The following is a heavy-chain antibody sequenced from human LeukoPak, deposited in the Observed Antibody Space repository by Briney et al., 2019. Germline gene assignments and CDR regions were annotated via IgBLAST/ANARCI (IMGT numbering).Heavy chain of an antibody. Sequence: PGGSLRLSCAASGFTFSSYEMNWVRQAPGKGLEWVSYISSSGSTIYYADSVKGRFTISRDNAKNSLYLQMNSLRAEDTAVYYCARELPIVGDAFDIWGQGTMVTVSS. CDR2: ISSSGSTI. CDR1: GFTFSSYE. D-gene: IGHD1-26*01. V-gene: IGHV3-48*03. CDR3: ARELPIVGDAFDI. J-gene: IGHJ3*02.